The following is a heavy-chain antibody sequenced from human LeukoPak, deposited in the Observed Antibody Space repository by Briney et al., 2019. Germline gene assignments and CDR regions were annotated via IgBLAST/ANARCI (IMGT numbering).Heavy chain of an antibody. J-gene: IGHJ4*02. V-gene: IGHV4-59*08. Sequence: SETLSLTCAVYGGSFSSHYWSWIRQPPGKGLEWIGYIFHTGHINYNPSLKSRVTLSTDTSKNQFSLKLGSVTAADTAVYYCARQPYMLGAYYFDYWGQGTLVTVSS. CDR3: ARQPYMLGAYYFDY. CDR1: GGSFSSHY. D-gene: IGHD1-26*01. CDR2: IFHTGHI.